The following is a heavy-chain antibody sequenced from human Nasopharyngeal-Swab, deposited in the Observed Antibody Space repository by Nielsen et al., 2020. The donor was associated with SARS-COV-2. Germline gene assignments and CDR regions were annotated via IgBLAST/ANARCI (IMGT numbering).Heavy chain of an antibody. CDR1: GGSISSGGYY. Sequence: LRLSCTVSGGSISSGGYYWSWIRQHPGKGLEWIGYIYYSGSTYYNPSLKSRVTISVDTSKNQFSLKLSSVTAADTAVYYCARTQLWGAFDIWGQGTMVTVSS. CDR3: ARTQLWGAFDI. D-gene: IGHD5-18*01. CDR2: IYYSGST. V-gene: IGHV4-31*03. J-gene: IGHJ3*02.